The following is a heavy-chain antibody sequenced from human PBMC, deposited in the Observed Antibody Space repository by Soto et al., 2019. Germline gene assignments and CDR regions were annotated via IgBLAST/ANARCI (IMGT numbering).Heavy chain of an antibody. J-gene: IGHJ4*02. V-gene: IGHV3-33*01. Sequence: PGGSLRLSCAASGFTFSSYGMHWVRQAPGKGLEWVAVIWYDGSNKYYADSVKGRFTISRDNSKNTLYLQMGSLRAEDMAVYYCARQWLDSYYFDYGGQGTLVTVSS. CDR1: GFTFSSYG. D-gene: IGHD6-19*01. CDR3: ARQWLDSYYFDY. CDR2: IWYDGSNK.